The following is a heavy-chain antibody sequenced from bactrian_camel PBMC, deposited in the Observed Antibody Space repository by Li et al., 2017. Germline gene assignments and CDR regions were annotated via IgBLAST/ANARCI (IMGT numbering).Heavy chain of an antibody. CDR2: VNSGGGTT. J-gene: IGHJ4*01. CDR3: VRNLVASTNEEPY. V-gene: IGHV3S25*01. D-gene: IGHD7*01. CDR1: GSTSIYWW. Sequence: QVQLVESGGGLVQPGGSLRLSCSAGGSTSIYWWMGWVRQAPGKGLEWVSTVNSGGGTTYYADSVEGRFTISRDNAKNTVYLQTNSLKPEDTAVYYCVRNLVASTNEEPYWGQGTQVTVS.